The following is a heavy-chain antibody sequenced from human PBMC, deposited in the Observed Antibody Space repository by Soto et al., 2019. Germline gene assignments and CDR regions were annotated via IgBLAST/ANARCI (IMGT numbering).Heavy chain of an antibody. D-gene: IGHD2-21*02. CDR1: GYTVINFY. CDR3: ARPPGYISDWHYFDL. Sequence: GASVKVCCEASGYTVINFYMHWVRQAPGQGFEWMGRISPKSGGTNYAQKFQGRVRMTWDTSLKTAYMELSSLMSEDTAVYYCARPPGYISDWHYFDLWGQGTQVTVSS. V-gene: IGHV1-2*02. CDR2: ISPKSGGT. J-gene: IGHJ4*02.